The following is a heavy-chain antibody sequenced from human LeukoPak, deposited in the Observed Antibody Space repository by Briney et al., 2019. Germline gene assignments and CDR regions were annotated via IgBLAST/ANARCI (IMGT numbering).Heavy chain of an antibody. Sequence: SETLSLTCTVSGGSISTYYWSWIRQPAGKGLEWIGRIYTSGSTNYNPSLESRVTMSVDTSKNQFSLKLSSVTAADTAVYFCARGTVPNAFDIWGQGTIVTVS. CDR3: ARGTVPNAFDI. CDR1: GGSISTYY. V-gene: IGHV4-4*07. J-gene: IGHJ3*02. CDR2: IYTSGST. D-gene: IGHD1/OR15-1a*01.